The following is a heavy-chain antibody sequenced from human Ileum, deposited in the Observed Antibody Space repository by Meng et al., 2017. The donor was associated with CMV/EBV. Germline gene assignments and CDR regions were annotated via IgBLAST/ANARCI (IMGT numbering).Heavy chain of an antibody. V-gene: IGHV1-3*01. CDR3: AKGGASPPGNWFDA. Sequence: GYTFSRHALHWVRQAPGQRLEWMGWLNAGYGNTKYSQNFQDRVTITRDTSASTVYMELSRLRSEDTAVYYCAKGGASPPGNWFDAWGQETLVTVSS. CDR2: LNAGYGNT. CDR1: GYTFSRHA. J-gene: IGHJ5*02. D-gene: IGHD4/OR15-4a*01.